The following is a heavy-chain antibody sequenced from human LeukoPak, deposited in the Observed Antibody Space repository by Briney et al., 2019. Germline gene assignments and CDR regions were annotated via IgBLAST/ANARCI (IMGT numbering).Heavy chain of an antibody. D-gene: IGHD3-10*01. CDR2: IYTSGST. CDR1: GGSFSIYY. V-gene: IGHV4-4*07. CDR3: ARVGYGSGSWGKRPQYYFDY. Sequence: PSETLSLTCTVSGGSFSIYYWRWIRQPAGKGLEWIGRIYTSGSTNYHPSLKSRVTISVDTSKNQFSLKLSSVTAADTAVYYCARVGYGSGSWGKRPQYYFDYWGQGTLVTVSS. J-gene: IGHJ4*02.